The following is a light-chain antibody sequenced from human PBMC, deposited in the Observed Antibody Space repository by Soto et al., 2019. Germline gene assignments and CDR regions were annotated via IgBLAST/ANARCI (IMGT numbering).Light chain of an antibody. CDR3: SSYTTSSTAV. Sequence: QSALTPPASVSGSPGQSITISCTGTSGDVGGYNYVSWYQQHPGKAPKLMIYDVSNRPSGVSNRFSGSKSGNTASLTISGLQAEDEADYYCSSYTTSSTAVFGGGTQLTVL. CDR1: SGDVGGYNY. J-gene: IGLJ7*01. CDR2: DVS. V-gene: IGLV2-14*01.